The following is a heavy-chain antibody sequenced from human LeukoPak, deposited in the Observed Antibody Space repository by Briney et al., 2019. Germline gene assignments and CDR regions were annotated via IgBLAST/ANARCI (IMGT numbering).Heavy chain of an antibody. J-gene: IGHJ4*02. V-gene: IGHV1-69*13. CDR1: GGTFSSYA. CDR2: IIPIFGTA. D-gene: IGHD5-18*01. Sequence: ASVKVSCKASGGTFSSYAIRWVRQAPGQGLEWMGGIIPIFGTANYAQKFQGRVTITADESTSTAYMELSRLRSEDTAVYYCARDLTAMRGFCSYWGQGTLVTVSS. CDR3: ARDLTAMRGFCSY.